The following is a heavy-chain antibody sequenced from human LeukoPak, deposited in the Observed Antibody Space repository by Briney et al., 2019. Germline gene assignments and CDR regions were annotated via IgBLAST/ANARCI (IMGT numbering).Heavy chain of an antibody. CDR3: ASVDDLDAFAM. V-gene: IGHV3-30*04. CDR1: GFTFSSHA. Sequence: GGSLRLSCAASGFTFSSHAMHWVRQAPGKGLEWVAVISDDGNNKYYVESVRGRFTISRDNSKNTLYLEMNSLRGEDTAVYYCASVDDLDAFAMWGQGTMVTVSS. D-gene: IGHD5-12*01. CDR2: ISDDGNNK. J-gene: IGHJ3*02.